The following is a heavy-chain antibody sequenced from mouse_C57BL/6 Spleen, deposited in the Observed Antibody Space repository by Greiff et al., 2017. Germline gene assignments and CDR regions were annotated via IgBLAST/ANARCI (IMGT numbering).Heavy chain of an antibody. J-gene: IGHJ2*01. V-gene: IGHV1-82*01. CDR2: IYPGDGDT. D-gene: IGHD1-1*01. CDR1: GYAFSSSW. CDR3: ARGTVVDPTVDY. Sequence: LQESGPELVKPGASVKISCKASGYAFSSSWMNWVKQRPGKGLEWIGRIYPGDGDTNYNGKFKGKATLTADKSSSTAYMQLSSLTSEDSAVYYCARGTVVDPTVDYWGQGTTLTVSS.